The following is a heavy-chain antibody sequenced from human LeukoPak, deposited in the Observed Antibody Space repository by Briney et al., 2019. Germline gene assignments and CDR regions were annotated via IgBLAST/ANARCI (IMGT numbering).Heavy chain of an antibody. V-gene: IGHV4-4*07. Sequence: PSETLSLTCTVSGGSISSSYWSWIRRPAGKGLEWIGRIYTSGSTNYNPSLKSRVTISVDTSKNQFSLKLSSVTAADTAVYYCARSYDSSGYYGYWGQGTLVTVSS. D-gene: IGHD3-22*01. J-gene: IGHJ4*02. CDR1: GGSISSSY. CDR2: IYTSGST. CDR3: ARSYDSSGYYGY.